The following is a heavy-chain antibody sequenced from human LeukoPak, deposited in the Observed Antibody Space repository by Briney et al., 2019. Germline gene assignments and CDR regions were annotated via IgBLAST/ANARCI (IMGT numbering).Heavy chain of an antibody. J-gene: IGHJ4*02. Sequence: GGSLRLSCAASGFTFSSYEMNWVRQAPGKGLEWISYISNSGNTIYYADSVKGRFTISRDNARSSLFLQMNSLRAEDTAFYYCARWVATRVDYWGQGTLVTVSS. CDR2: ISNSGNTI. CDR3: ARWVATRVDY. CDR1: GFTFSSYE. V-gene: IGHV3-48*03. D-gene: IGHD5-12*01.